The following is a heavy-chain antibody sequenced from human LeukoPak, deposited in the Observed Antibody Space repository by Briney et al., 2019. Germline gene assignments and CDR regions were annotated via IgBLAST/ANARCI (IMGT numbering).Heavy chain of an antibody. J-gene: IGHJ3*02. CDR2: IIPIFGTA. D-gene: IGHD6-19*01. V-gene: IGHV1-69*06. CDR1: GGTFSSYA. Sequence: SVKVSCKASGGTFSSYAISWVRQAPGQGLEWMGGIIPIFGTANYAQKFQGRVTITADKSTSTAYMELSSLRSEDTAVYYCARGREQWLGHDAFDIWGQGTMVTVSS. CDR3: ARGREQWLGHDAFDI.